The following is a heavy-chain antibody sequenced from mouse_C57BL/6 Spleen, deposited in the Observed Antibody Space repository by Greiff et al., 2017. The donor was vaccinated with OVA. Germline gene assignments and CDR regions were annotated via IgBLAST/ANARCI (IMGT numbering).Heavy chain of an antibody. V-gene: IGHV1-64*01. CDR2: IHPNSGST. CDR1: GYTFTSYW. D-gene: IGHD2-4*01. Sequence: QVQLQPSWAELVKPGASVKLSCKASGYTFTSYWMHWVKQRPGQGLEWIGMIHPNSGSTNYNEKFKSKATLTVDKSSSTAYMQLSSLTSEDSAVYYCAREGYDYEAWFAYWGQGTLVTVSA. J-gene: IGHJ3*01. CDR3: AREGYDYEAWFAY.